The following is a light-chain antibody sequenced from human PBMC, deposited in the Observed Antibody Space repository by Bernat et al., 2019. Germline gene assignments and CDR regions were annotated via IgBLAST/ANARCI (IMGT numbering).Light chain of an antibody. J-gene: IGKJ5*01. CDR2: GAS. Sequence: DIQLTQPPSFLSASVGDRVTITCRASHVIGTHLAWYHQKPGKAPHILIYGASTLQSVVPSMFSGSGSVTEFTLTISSLQPEDSATYYCQQLEKIPITFGHGTRLEVK. V-gene: IGKV1-9*01. CDR3: QQLEKIPIT. CDR1: HVIGTH.